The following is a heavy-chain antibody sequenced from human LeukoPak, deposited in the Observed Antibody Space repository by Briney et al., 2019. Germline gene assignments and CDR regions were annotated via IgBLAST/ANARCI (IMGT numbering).Heavy chain of an antibody. D-gene: IGHD3-22*01. J-gene: IGHJ3*02. CDR2: IIPIFGTA. CDR1: GGTFSSYA. V-gene: IGHV1-69*01. CDR3: ARGPPGSMIVVVGAFDI. Sequence: SVKVSCKASGGTFSSYAISWVRQAPGQGLEWMGGIIPIFGTANYAQKFQGRVTITADESTSTAYMELSSLRSEDTAVYYCARGPPGSMIVVVGAFDIWGQGTMVTVSS.